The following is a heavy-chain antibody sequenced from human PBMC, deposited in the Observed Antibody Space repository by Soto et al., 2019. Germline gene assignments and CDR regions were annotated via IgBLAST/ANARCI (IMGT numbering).Heavy chain of an antibody. D-gene: IGHD3-16*01. CDR2: ISYDGSNK. Sequence: QVQLVESGGGVVQPGRSLRLSCAASGFTFSSYGMHWVRQAPGKGLEWVAVISYDGSNKYYADSVKGLFTISRDNSKNTLYLQMNSLRAEDTAVYYCAKYERYYYYGMDVWGQGTTVTVSS. V-gene: IGHV3-30*18. CDR3: AKYERYYYYGMDV. J-gene: IGHJ6*02. CDR1: GFTFSSYG.